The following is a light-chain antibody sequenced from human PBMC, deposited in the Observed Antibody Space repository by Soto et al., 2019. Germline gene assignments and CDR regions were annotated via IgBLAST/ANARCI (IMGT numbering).Light chain of an antibody. CDR2: DVS. CDR1: SSDVGGYNY. Sequence: QSALTQPRSVSGSPGQSVTISCTGTSSDVGGYNYVSWYQQHPGKAPKLMIYDVSKRPSGVPDRFSGSKSGNTASLTISGLQAEDEADYYCCSYAGSYTFVFGGGTQRPSS. V-gene: IGLV2-11*01. J-gene: IGLJ7*01. CDR3: CSYAGSYTFV.